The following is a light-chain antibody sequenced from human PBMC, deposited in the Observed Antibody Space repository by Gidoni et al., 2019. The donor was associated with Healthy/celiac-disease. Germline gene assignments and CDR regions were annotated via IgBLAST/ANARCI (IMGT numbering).Light chain of an antibody. CDR1: QSISSW. J-gene: IGKJ2*01. Sequence: DIQMTQSPSTLSASVGDRVTITCRASQSISSWLAWYQQKPGKAPKLLIYDASSLESGVPSRFSGSGSGTEFTLTISSLQPDGFATYYCQQYNSYSTYTFXQXTKLXIK. V-gene: IGKV1-5*01. CDR3: QQYNSYSTYT. CDR2: DAS.